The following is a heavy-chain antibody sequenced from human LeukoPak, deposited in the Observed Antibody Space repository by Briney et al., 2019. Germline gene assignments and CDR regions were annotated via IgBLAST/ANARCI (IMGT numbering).Heavy chain of an antibody. D-gene: IGHD5-12*01. Sequence: ASVKVSCKASGYTFTSCGISWVRQAPGQGLEWMGWISAYNGNTNYAQKLQGRVTMTTDTSTSTAYMGLRSLRSDDTAVYYCASMDSGYAYFDYWGQGTLVTVSS. J-gene: IGHJ4*02. CDR3: ASMDSGYAYFDY. CDR1: GYTFTSCG. V-gene: IGHV1-18*01. CDR2: ISAYNGNT.